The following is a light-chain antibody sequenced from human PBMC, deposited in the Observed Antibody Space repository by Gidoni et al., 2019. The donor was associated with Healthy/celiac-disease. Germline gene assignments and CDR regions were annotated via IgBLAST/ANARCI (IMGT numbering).Light chain of an antibody. V-gene: IGLV2-8*01. J-gene: IGLJ2*01. CDR1: SSDVGGYNY. CDR3: SSYAGSNNLG. CDR2: EVS. Sequence: QSALPQPPSASGSPGPSVTISCTGTSSDVGGYNYVAWYQQHPGKAPKLMIYEVSKRPAGVPDRFSGSKSGNTASLTVSGLQAEDEAEYYCSSYAGSNNLGFGGGTKLTVL.